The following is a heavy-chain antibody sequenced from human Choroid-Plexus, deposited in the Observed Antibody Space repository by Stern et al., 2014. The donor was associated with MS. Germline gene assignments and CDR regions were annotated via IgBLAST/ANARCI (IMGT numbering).Heavy chain of an antibody. D-gene: IGHD2/OR15-2a*01. J-gene: IGHJ5*02. Sequence: VQLVESGGGVVQPGRPLRLSCVASGFTFGSCAMHWVRQAPGKGLEWVAGVSYDGSNKYYADSVKGRFTISRDNSQNTLYMQMSNLRPEDTAVYYCAKDRQYLTYFFDHWGQGSLVTVSP. CDR1: GFTFGSCA. V-gene: IGHV3-30*18. CDR2: VSYDGSNK. CDR3: AKDRQYLTYFFDH.